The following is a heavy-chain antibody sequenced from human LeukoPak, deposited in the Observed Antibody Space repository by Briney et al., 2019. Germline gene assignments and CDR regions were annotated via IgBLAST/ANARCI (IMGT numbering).Heavy chain of an antibody. J-gene: IGHJ4*02. V-gene: IGHV3-23*01. Sequence: PGGSLRLSCAASGFTFSSYAMSWVRQAPGKGLEWVSAISGSADNTYYADSVKGRFTISRDNAKNTLYLQMNSLRAEDTAVYYCARDLELVYYDSSGYDYWGQGTLVIVSS. CDR3: ARDLELVYYDSSGYDY. D-gene: IGHD3-22*01. CDR2: ISGSADNT. CDR1: GFTFSSYA.